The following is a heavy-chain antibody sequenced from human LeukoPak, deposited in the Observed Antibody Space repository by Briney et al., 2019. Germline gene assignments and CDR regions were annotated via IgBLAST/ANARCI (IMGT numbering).Heavy chain of an antibody. CDR1: GASISSYY. D-gene: IGHD6-13*01. Sequence: SETLSLTCTVSGASISSYYWSWIRQPPGKGLEWIGYIYYSGSTNYNPSLKSRVTISVDTSKNQFSLKLSSVTAADTAVYYCASSYSSSWNFNYWGQGTLVTVSS. CDR3: ASSYSSSWNFNY. J-gene: IGHJ4*02. CDR2: IYYSGST. V-gene: IGHV4-59*08.